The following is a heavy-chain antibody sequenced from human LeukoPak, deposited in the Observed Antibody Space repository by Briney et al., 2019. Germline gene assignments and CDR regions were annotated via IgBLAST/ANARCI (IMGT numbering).Heavy chain of an antibody. CDR1: GFTFGDYA. D-gene: IGHD4-17*01. CDR3: TRGGYGDSLRFIYYYYYMDV. CDR2: IRTKAYGGTT. Sequence: PGGSLRLSCTASGFTFGDYAMSWVRQAPGKGLEWVGFIRTKAYGGTTEYAASVKGRFTISRDDSKSIAYLQMNSLKTEDTAVYYCTRGGYGDSLRFIYYYYYMDVWGKGTTVTISS. V-gene: IGHV3-49*04. J-gene: IGHJ6*03.